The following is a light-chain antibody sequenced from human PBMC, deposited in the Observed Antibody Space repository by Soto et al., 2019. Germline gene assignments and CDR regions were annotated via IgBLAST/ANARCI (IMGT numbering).Light chain of an antibody. CDR2: WAS. V-gene: IGKV4-1*01. CDR3: QQYYSTPWT. J-gene: IGKJ1*01. CDR1: QSLLHSSDNRNY. Sequence: EIVMAQFPEPLAVSVGERATIKCRSSQSLLHSSDNRNYLTWYQQKPGQPPKLLIYWASTRHSGVPDRFSGSGSWTDFTLTINSLQAEDVAVYYCQQYYSTPWTFGQGTKVDSK.